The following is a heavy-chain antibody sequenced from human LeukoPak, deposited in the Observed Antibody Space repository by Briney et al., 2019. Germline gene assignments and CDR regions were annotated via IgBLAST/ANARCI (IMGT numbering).Heavy chain of an antibody. CDR3: AREPGLGDPAFDY. Sequence: SQTLSLTCTVSGGSISSGGYYWSWIRQHPGKGLEWIGYIYYSGSTYYNPSLKSRVTISVDTSKNQFSLKLSSVTAADTAVYYCAREPGLGDPAFDYWGQGTLVTVSS. J-gene: IGHJ4*02. V-gene: IGHV4-31*03. CDR1: GGSISSGGYY. D-gene: IGHD3-10*01. CDR2: IYYSGST.